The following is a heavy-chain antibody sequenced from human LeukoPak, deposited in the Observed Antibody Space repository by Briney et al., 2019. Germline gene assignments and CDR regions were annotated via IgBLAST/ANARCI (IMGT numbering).Heavy chain of an antibody. V-gene: IGHV4-4*02. D-gene: IGHD5-18*01. Sequence: SETLSLTCAVSGGSISSSNWWSWVRQPPGKGLEWIGEIYHSGSTNYNPSLKSRVTISVDTSKNQFSLKLSSVTAADTAVYYCAIVDTAMVTTDYWGQGTLVTVSS. J-gene: IGHJ4*02. CDR2: IYHSGST. CDR1: GGSISSSNW. CDR3: AIVDTAMVTTDY.